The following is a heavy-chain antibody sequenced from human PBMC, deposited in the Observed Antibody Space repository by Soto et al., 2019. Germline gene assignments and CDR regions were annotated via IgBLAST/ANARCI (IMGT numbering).Heavy chain of an antibody. CDR1: GITYNTYA. D-gene: IGHD6-19*01. CDR2: INAGNGDT. J-gene: IGHJ4*02. CDR3: ASAISGSVT. V-gene: IGHV1-3*01. Sequence: QVQLVQSGAEMKKPGASVKLSCKASGITYNTYAIHWVRQAPGQGLEWMGWINAGNGDTRYSQNFQGRVTLTRATSASPVSMAPDSLKFEDTVLYYSASAISGSVTWAPGTLVTVSS.